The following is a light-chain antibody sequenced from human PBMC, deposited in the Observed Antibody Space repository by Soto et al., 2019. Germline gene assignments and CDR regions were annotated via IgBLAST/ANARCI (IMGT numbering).Light chain of an antibody. V-gene: IGKV3-15*01. CDR1: QSVSSK. CDR3: QQYNNWPHT. J-gene: IGKJ2*01. CDR2: GVS. Sequence: EIVMTQSPPTLSVYPGERATLSCSASQSVSSKLAWFQQKPGQAPSLLIYGVSTRATGVPVRFSGSGSGTEFTLTINSLQSEDFAVYYCQQYNNWPHTFGQGTKVDIK.